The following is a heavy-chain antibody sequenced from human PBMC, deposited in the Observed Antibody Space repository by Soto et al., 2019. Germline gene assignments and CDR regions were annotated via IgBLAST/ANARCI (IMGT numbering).Heavy chain of an antibody. CDR3: ARPKQPYFGRDSYYVLGYWYFDL. J-gene: IGHJ2*01. CDR2: ISGSGDST. Sequence: GGSLRLSCAASGFTFSSYGINWVRQAPGKGLEWVSGISGSGDSTHYADSVKGRFTISRDNSKNTLYLQMNSLRAEDTAVYYCARPKQPYFGRDSYYVLGYWYFDLWGRGTLVTVSS. D-gene: IGHD2-21*02. V-gene: IGHV3-23*01. CDR1: GFTFSSYG.